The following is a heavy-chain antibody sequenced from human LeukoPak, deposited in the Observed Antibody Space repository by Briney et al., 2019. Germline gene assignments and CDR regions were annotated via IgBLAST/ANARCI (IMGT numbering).Heavy chain of an antibody. CDR3: ARIGIYYYDSSEVVDAFDI. J-gene: IGHJ3*02. Sequence: ASVKVSCKASGYTFTNYGITWVRQAPGQGLEWMGWISPYNGNTNYAQKVQGRVTMTTDTSTSTAYMELRSLRSDDTAVYYCARIGIYYYDSSEVVDAFDIWGQGTMVTVSS. V-gene: IGHV1-18*01. D-gene: IGHD3-22*01. CDR2: ISPYNGNT. CDR1: GYTFTNYG.